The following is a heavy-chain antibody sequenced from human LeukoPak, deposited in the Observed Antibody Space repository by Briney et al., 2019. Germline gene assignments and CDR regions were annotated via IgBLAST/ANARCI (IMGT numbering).Heavy chain of an antibody. Sequence: SVKVSCKASGGTFSSYAISWVRQAPGQGLEWMGRIIPIFGTANYAQKFQGRVTITTDESTSTAYMELSSLRSEDTAVYYCARGDGLGIAVAGTSGWFDPWGQGTLVTVSP. CDR1: GGTFSSYA. D-gene: IGHD6-19*01. J-gene: IGHJ5*02. V-gene: IGHV1-69*05. CDR3: ARGDGLGIAVAGTSGWFDP. CDR2: IIPIFGTA.